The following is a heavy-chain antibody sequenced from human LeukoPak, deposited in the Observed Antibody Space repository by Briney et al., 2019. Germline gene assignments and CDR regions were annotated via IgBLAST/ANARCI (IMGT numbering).Heavy chain of an antibody. CDR3: ARGGYDSSGYYRHFDY. CDR2: IIPIFGTA. V-gene: IGHV1-69*05. D-gene: IGHD3-22*01. CDR1: GGTFSSYA. J-gene: IGHJ4*02. Sequence: SVKVSCKASGGTFSSYAISWVRQAPGQGLEWMGRIIPIFGTANYAQKFQGRVTITTDESTSTAYMELSSLRSEDTAVYYCARGGYDSSGYYRHFDYWGQGTLVTVSS.